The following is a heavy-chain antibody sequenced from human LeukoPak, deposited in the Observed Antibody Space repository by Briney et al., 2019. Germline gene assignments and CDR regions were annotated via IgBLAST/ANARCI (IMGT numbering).Heavy chain of an antibody. CDR2: IYYSGST. J-gene: IGHJ3*02. CDR1: GGSFSGYY. V-gene: IGHV4-34*01. Sequence: SSETLSLTCAVYGGSFSGYYWSWIRQPPGKGLEWIGSIYYSGSTYYNPSLKSRVTISVDTSKNQFSLKLSSVTAADTAVYYCATPDSGSYVRGAFDIWGQGTMVTVSS. D-gene: IGHD1-26*01. CDR3: ATPDSGSYVRGAFDI.